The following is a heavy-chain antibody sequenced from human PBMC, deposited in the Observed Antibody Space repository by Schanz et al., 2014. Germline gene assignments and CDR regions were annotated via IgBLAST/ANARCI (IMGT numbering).Heavy chain of an antibody. CDR2: MNPNSGNT. CDR1: GYNITSND. J-gene: IGHJ4*02. D-gene: IGHD6-19*01. CDR3: ARGGYSSGWYDRDIAHFDY. Sequence: QVHLVQSGAEVKKPGASVKVSCKASGYNITSNDVTWVRQATGQGLEWMGWMNPNSGNTGYAQKLQGRVTLTTDTSTSTAYMELRNLRSDDTAVYYCARGGYSSGWYDRDIAHFDYWGQGTLVTVSS. V-gene: IGHV1-8*01.